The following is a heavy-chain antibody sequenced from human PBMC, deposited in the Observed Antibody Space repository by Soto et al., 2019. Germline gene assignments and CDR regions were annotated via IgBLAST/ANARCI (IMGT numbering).Heavy chain of an antibody. J-gene: IGHJ5*02. CDR1: GYTFTSYA. D-gene: IGHD2-15*01. CDR2: INAGNGNT. CDR3: ARVSTATPSFWFDP. V-gene: IGHV1-3*01. Sequence: QVQLVQSGAEVKKPGASVKVSCKASGYTFTSYAMHWVRQAPGQRLEWMGWINAGNGNTKYSQKFQGRVTITRDTSASTAYMELSSLRSEDTAVYYCARVSTATPSFWFDPWGQGTLVTVSS.